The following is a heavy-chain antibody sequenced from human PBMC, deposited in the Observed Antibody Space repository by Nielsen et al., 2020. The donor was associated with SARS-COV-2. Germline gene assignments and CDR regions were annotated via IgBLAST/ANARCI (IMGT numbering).Heavy chain of an antibody. CDR2: ISYDGSNK. Sequence: GSLKISCAASGFTFSTYGMHWVRQAPGKGLEWVAAISYDGSNKYYVDSVKGRFTISRDNSKNTLYLQMSSLREEDTAVYYCAKDWTAIVVVPSGGVDYWGQGTLVTASS. CDR1: GFTFSTYG. V-gene: IGHV3-30*18. D-gene: IGHD2-15*01. J-gene: IGHJ4*02. CDR3: AKDWTAIVVVPSGGVDY.